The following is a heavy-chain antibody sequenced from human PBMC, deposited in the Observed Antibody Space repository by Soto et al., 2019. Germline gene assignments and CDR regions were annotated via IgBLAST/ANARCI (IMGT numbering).Heavy chain of an antibody. CDR3: ATDSATSYFGMDV. V-gene: IGHV4-34*01. Sequence: SETLSLTCAVYGGSFTGNYRSWIRQPPGKGLEWIGEVNDSGSTNFNPSLKSRVTIPVDTSKKQFTLKLTSVTAADTAVYYCATDSATSYFGMDVWGHGTTVTVSS. CDR2: VNDSGST. J-gene: IGHJ6*02. CDR1: GGSFTGNY. D-gene: IGHD1-26*01.